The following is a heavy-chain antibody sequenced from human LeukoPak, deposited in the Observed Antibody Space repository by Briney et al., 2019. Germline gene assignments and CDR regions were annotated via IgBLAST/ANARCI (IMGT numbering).Heavy chain of an antibody. J-gene: IGHJ4*02. D-gene: IGHD2-15*01. CDR2: ISAYNGDT. CDR3: AREIYGRFDN. Sequence: ASVKVSCKASGYTFTNYGISWVGQAPGQGLEWMGWISAYNGDTNYAQNLQGRVTMTTDTSTSTAYMDLSSLRSDDTAVYYCAREIYGRFDNWGQGTLVTVSS. V-gene: IGHV1-18*01. CDR1: GYTFTNYG.